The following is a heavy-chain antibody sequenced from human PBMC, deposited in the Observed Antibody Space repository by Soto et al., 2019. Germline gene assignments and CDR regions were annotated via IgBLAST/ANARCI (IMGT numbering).Heavy chain of an antibody. J-gene: IGHJ3*02. CDR2: ILVGGST. CDR3: AKATATGGGAFEI. V-gene: IGHV3-23*01. CDR1: GFICSSYD. D-gene: IGHD2-8*02. Sequence: GASLRLSCAVSGFICSSYDMSWVRQAPGKGLEWVSTILVGGSTHYEDSVKGRFTISRDTSKNTVYLQMNSLTAGDTAVYYCAKATATGGGAFEIYGQGTMVTVSS.